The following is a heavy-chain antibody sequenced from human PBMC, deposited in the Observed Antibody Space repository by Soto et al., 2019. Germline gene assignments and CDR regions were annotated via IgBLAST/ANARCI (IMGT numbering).Heavy chain of an antibody. Sequence: GGSLRLSCAASGFTFSSYGMHWVRQAPGKGLEWVAVISYDGSNKYYADSVKGRFTISRDNSKNTLYLQMNSLRAEDTAVYYCAKQLRYRSLHREPDDWGQGTLVTVSS. CDR1: GFTFSSYG. J-gene: IGHJ4*02. D-gene: IGHD1-1*01. CDR3: AKQLRYRSLHREPDD. V-gene: IGHV3-30*18. CDR2: ISYDGSNK.